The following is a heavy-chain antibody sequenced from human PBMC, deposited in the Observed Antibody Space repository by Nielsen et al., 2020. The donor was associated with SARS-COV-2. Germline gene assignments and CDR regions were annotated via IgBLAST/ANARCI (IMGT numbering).Heavy chain of an antibody. CDR3: ARGHQYYYDSSGYSDY. CDR2: IYSGGST. J-gene: IGHJ4*02. V-gene: IGHV3-66*01. D-gene: IGHD3-22*01. Sequence: VRQAPGKGLEWVSVIYSGGSTYYADSVKGRFTISRDNSKNTLYLQMNSLRAEDTAVYYCARGHQYYYDSSGYSDYWGQGTLVTVSS.